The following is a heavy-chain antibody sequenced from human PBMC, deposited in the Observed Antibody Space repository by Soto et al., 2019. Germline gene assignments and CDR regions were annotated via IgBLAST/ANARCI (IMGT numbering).Heavy chain of an antibody. CDR1: GYTFTTFG. CDR2: ISPHSGNT. J-gene: IGHJ6*02. Sequence: ASVKVSCKASGYTFTTFGISWVRQAPGQGLEWMGWISPHSGNTNYAQKFQDRVTMTRDTSISTAYMELSSLRSDDTAVYYCAMALGTGDYYYYGMDVWGQGTTVTVSS. D-gene: IGHD7-27*01. CDR3: AMALGTGDYYYYGMDV. V-gene: IGHV1-18*01.